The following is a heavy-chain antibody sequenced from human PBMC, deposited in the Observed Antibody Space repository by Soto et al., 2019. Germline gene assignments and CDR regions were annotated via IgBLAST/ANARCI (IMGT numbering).Heavy chain of an antibody. CDR3: AKLTYPSDSTGYYYERVSGWIDS. J-gene: IGHJ5*01. CDR2: ISASGGTA. Sequence: PGGPLRLSCAASGFMFSSYAMSWVRQAPGKGLEWVSSISASGGTANLADSVEGRCTISRDNSKSTLYLQMNSLRAEDTAVYYCAKLTYPSDSTGYYYERVSGWIDSWGQGT. V-gene: IGHV3-23*01. D-gene: IGHD3-22*01. CDR1: GFMFSSYA.